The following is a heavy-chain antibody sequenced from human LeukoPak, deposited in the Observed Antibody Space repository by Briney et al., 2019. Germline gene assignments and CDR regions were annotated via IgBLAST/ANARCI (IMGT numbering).Heavy chain of an antibody. CDR1: GNTFTSYW. J-gene: IGHJ5*02. CDR3: ARTGHYYDSSGSLPLFDP. CDR2: IYPGDSDT. V-gene: IGHV5-51*01. D-gene: IGHD3-22*01. Sequence: GESLKISCKDSGNTFTSYWIGWVRQMPGKGLEWMGIIYPGDSDTRYSPSFQGQVTISADKSISTAYLQWSSLKASDTAVYYCARTGHYYDSSGSLPLFDPWGQGTLVTVSS.